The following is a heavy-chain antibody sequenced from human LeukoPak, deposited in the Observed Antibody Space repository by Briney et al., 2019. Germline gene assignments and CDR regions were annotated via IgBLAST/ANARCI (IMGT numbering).Heavy chain of an antibody. Sequence: PGGSLRLSCAASGFTFSSYEMNWVRQAPGKGLEWVSYISSSGSTIYYADSVKGRFTISRDNAKNSLYPQMNSLRAEDTAVYYCARGHYDILTGTDYWGQGTLVTVSS. CDR3: ARGHYDILTGTDY. D-gene: IGHD3-9*01. J-gene: IGHJ4*02. CDR1: GFTFSSYE. CDR2: ISSSGSTI. V-gene: IGHV3-48*03.